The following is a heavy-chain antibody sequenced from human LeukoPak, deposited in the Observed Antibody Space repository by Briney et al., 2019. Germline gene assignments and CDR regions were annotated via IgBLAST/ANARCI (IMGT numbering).Heavy chain of an antibody. CDR3: ARAVAAAGPPPDY. Sequence: GGSLRLSCAASGFTFSSYAMNWVRQAPGKGLEWVSSISATTGNIFYADSVRGRFTISRDNAKNSLYLQMDSQTADDTAVYYCARAVAAAGPPPDYWGQGTLVTVSS. J-gene: IGHJ4*02. CDR1: GFTFSSYA. V-gene: IGHV3-21*01. D-gene: IGHD6-13*01. CDR2: ISATTGNI.